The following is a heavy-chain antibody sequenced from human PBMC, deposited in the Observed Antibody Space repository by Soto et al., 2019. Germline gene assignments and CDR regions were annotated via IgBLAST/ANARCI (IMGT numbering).Heavy chain of an antibody. V-gene: IGHV1-18*04. CDR1: GYTFTNFG. D-gene: IGHD1-26*01. Sequence: QVQLVQSGAEVENPGASVKVSCKASGYTFTNFGINWVRQAPGQGLEWMGWVTPYNGNANYAQKHQGRLTITTDTSTNTTYMELRSLRSDDTTVYYCARAHMDSGAYHDVRGNGPLVNVSS. CDR2: VTPYNGNA. CDR3: ARAHMDSGAYHDV. J-gene: IGHJ4*01.